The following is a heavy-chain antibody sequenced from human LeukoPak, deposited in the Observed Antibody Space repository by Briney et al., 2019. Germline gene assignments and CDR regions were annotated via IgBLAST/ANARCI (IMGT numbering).Heavy chain of an antibody. CDR3: AHPGYCSGGSCYDY. CDR1: GFTFSSYA. J-gene: IGHJ4*02. V-gene: IGHV3-23*01. CDR2: ISGSGGST. Sequence: GGSLRLSCAASGFTFSSYAMSWVRQAPGKGLEWVSAISGSGGSTYYADSVKGRFTISRDNSKNTLCLQMNSLRAEDTAVYYCAHPGYCSGGSCYDYWGQGTLVTVSS. D-gene: IGHD2-15*01.